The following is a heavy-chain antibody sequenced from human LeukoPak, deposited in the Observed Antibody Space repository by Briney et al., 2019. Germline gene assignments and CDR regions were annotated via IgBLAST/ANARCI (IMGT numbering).Heavy chain of an antibody. V-gene: IGHV4-4*07. CDR3: ARADLMVRGVRAFDI. D-gene: IGHD3-10*01. CDR1: GGSISSYY. J-gene: IGHJ3*02. Sequence: SETLSLTCTVSGGSISSYYWSWIRQPAGKGLEWIGRIYTSGSTNYNPSLKSRVTISVDRSKNQFSLKLSSVTAADTAVYYCARADLMVRGVRAFDIWGQGTMVTVSS. CDR2: IYTSGST.